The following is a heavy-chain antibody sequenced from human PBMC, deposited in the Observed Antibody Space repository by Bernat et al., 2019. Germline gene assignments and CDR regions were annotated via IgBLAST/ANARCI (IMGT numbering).Heavy chain of an antibody. J-gene: IGHJ4*02. CDR3: ARHLLYSYGWSGEEGFDY. D-gene: IGHD5-18*01. Sequence: QLQLQESGPGLVKPSETLSLTCTVSGGSISSSSYYWGWIRQPPGKGLEWIGSIYYSGSTYYNPSLKSRVTISVDTSKNQFSLKLSSVTAADTAVYYCARHLLYSYGWSGEEGFDYWGQGTLVTVSS. V-gene: IGHV4-39*01. CDR1: GGSISSSSYY. CDR2: IYYSGST.